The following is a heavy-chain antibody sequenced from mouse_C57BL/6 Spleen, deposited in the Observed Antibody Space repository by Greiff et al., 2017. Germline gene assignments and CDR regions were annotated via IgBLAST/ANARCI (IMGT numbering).Heavy chain of an antibody. CDR2: IYPGDGDT. CDR1: GYAFSSSW. D-gene: IGHD1-1*01. Sequence: VQLKESGPELVKPGASVKISCKASGYAFSSSWMNWVKQRPGKGLEWIGRIYPGDGDTNYNGKFKGKATLTADKSSSTAYMQLSSLTSEDSAVYFCARYLLTTHFDYWGQGTTLTVSS. V-gene: IGHV1-82*01. CDR3: ARYLLTTHFDY. J-gene: IGHJ2*01.